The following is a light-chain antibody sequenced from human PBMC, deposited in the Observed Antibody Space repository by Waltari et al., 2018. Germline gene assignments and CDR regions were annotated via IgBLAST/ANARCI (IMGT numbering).Light chain of an antibody. J-gene: IGLJ3*02. CDR2: LDS. Sequence: SSVLTQAPSVSVAPGQTATVTWGGDNIGGRRVPWYQQRPGRAPVLAAYLDSDRPSGIPDRFSGSKSGNAATLTISRVEAGDEADYYCHVWDGKTVMFGGGTKLTVL. V-gene: IGLV3-21*02. CDR1: NIGGRR. CDR3: HVWDGKTVM.